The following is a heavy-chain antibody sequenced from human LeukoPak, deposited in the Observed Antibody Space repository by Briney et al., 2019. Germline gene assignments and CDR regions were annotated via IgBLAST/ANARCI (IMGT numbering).Heavy chain of an antibody. V-gene: IGHV1-46*01. CDR1: GYTFTSNY. CDR2: IYPRDSST. CDR3: ARDQEGFDY. Sequence: ASVKVSCEASGYTFTSNYIHWVRQAPGQGLEWMGMIYPRDSSTSYAQKFQGRVTVTRDTSTSTVHMELSGLRSEDTAVYYCARDQEGFDYWGQGTLVTVSA. J-gene: IGHJ4*02.